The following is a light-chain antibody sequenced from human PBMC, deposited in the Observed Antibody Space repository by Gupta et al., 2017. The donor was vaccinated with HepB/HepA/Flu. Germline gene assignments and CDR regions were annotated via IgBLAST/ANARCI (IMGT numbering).Light chain of an antibody. CDR1: QSISVNF. J-gene: IGKJ1*01. CDR2: ATS. V-gene: IGKV3-20*01. CDR3: QQYDTSPYT. Sequence: LLTQSPGTLSLFPGERATLSCRARQSISVNFLVWYQQKLGQAPRLLFYATSRATDIPDRFSGSGSGTDFTLTIDRLEPEDVGVYYCQQYDTSPYTFGQGTKVEIK.